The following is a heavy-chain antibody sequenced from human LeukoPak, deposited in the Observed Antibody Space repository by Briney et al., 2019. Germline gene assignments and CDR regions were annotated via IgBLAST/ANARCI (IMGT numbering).Heavy chain of an antibody. Sequence: PGGSLRLSCAASGFTVSSNYMSWVRQAPGKGLEWVSVIYSGGSTYYADSVKGRFTISRDNSENTLYLQMNSLRAEETAVYYCARDLGGIFDYWGQGTLVTVSS. CDR1: GFTVSSNY. V-gene: IGHV3-53*05. CDR2: IYSGGST. D-gene: IGHD3-16*01. J-gene: IGHJ4*02. CDR3: ARDLGGIFDY.